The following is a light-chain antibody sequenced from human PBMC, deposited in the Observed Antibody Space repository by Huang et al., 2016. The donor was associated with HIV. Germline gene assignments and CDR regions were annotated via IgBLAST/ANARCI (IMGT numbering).Light chain of an antibody. CDR3: QQYDNLPWT. J-gene: IGKJ1*01. V-gene: IGKV1-33*01. CDR2: AAS. CDR1: QDISTY. Sequence: IQMTQSPSSLSASVGDRVTITCQASQDISTYLNWYQQKPGNAPKVLIYAASNLETGVPSRFSGSGSGTDFTVTISSLQPGDIATYYCQQYDNLPWTFGQGTKVEIK.